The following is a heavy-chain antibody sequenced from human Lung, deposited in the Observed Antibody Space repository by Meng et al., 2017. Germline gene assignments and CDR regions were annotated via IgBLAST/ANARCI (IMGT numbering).Heavy chain of an antibody. D-gene: IGHD2-8*01. CDR2: VYLTGNT. V-gene: IGHV4-61*08. CDR1: RDSVCNLVHY. CDR3: ARRGAVLNLGY. Sequence: ADPRLARPSGTLSLNRSVLRDSVCNLVHYWSWIRQPPGKVLEWIAYVYLTGNTNNLPSLKSRDTISSATSKHLFPLKLNSVTAADSAVSYGARRGAVLNLGYWGQGTLVTVSS. J-gene: IGHJ4*02.